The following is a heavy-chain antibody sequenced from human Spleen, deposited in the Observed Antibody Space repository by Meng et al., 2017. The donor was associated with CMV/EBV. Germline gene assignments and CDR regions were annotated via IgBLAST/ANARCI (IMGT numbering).Heavy chain of an antibody. J-gene: IGHJ4*02. CDR2: MHYSGTT. D-gene: IGHD6-13*01. Sequence: LQVLGSGPVLVTPSETLSPTCTVSGGSISSSSYYWGWIRQLPGKGLEWIGNMHYSGTTYYNPSLKSRITISVDTSKNQFSLKLSSVTAADTAVYYCARRGSSWYFDSWGQGALVTVSS. CDR1: GGSISSSSYY. CDR3: ARRGSSWYFDS. V-gene: IGHV4-39*01.